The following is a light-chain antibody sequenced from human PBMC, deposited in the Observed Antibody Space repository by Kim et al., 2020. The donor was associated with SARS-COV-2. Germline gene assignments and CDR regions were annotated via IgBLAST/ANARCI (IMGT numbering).Light chain of an antibody. J-gene: IGKJ2*01. CDR2: KAS. Sequence: DIQMTQSPSTLSASVGDRVTITCRASQSISTWLAWYQQKPGKAPNLLIYKASSLESGVPSRFSGSGSGTEFTLTISSLQPDDFATYYSQQYNSYSYTFGQGTKLEI. V-gene: IGKV1-5*03. CDR3: QQYNSYSYT. CDR1: QSISTW.